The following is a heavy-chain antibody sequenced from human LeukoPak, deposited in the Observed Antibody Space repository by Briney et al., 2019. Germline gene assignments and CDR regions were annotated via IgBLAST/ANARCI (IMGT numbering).Heavy chain of an antibody. CDR3: ARHIYGSASDWFDP. Sequence: KSSETLSLTCSVSGDSITSYYWSWIRQPPGKGLDWIGYIYYSGSTFYNPSLKSRVTISVDTSKNQLSLKLSSVTAADTAVYYCARHIYGSASDWFDPWGQGTLVTVSS. J-gene: IGHJ5*02. CDR1: GDSITSYY. D-gene: IGHD3-10*01. V-gene: IGHV4-59*08. CDR2: IYYSGST.